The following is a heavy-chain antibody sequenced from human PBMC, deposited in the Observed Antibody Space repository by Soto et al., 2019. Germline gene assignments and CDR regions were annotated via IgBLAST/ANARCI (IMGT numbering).Heavy chain of an antibody. CDR3: ARVSGSYYHVYYFDY. CDR1: GGSISSGGYS. CDR2: IYHSGST. V-gene: IGHV4-30-2*01. J-gene: IGHJ4*02. D-gene: IGHD1-26*01. Sequence: PSETLSLTCAFSGGSISSGGYSLSWIRQPPGKGLEWIGYIYHSGSTYYNPSLNSRVTISVDTSKNQFSLRLSSVTAADTAVYYCARVSGSYYHVYYFDYWGQGTLVTVSS.